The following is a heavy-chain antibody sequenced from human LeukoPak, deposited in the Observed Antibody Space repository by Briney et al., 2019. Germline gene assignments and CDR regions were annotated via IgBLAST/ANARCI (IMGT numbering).Heavy chain of an antibody. CDR1: GFTFSSYA. Sequence: GGSLRLSCAASGFTFSSYAMHWVRQAPGKGLEWVAVISYDGSNKYYADSVKGRFTISRDNSKNTLYLQMNSLRAEDTAVYYCANRGSYRGQGTLVTVSS. CDR3: ANRGSY. D-gene: IGHD3-16*01. V-gene: IGHV3-30-3*01. J-gene: IGHJ4*02. CDR2: ISYDGSNK.